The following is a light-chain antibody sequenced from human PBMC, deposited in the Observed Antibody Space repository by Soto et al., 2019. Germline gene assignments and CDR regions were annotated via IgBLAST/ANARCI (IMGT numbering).Light chain of an antibody. CDR3: QQYSSLVT. V-gene: IGKV1-5*01. J-gene: IGKJ2*01. CDR1: HTISNL. Sequence: DIRMTQSPSTLSASVGDRVTITCQASHTISNLLAWHQHKPGRAPKLLIYDASSLQSGVPSRFGGSGSGTEFTLTINSLQPDDSAIYYCQQYSSLVTFGQGTKVDIK. CDR2: DAS.